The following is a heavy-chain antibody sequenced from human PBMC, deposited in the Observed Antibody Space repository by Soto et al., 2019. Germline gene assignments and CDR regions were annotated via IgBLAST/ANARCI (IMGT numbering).Heavy chain of an antibody. CDR3: ARDHTYYYDSSGYYYVGYFDY. CDR1: GYTFTSYA. Sequence: QVQLVQSGAEVKKPGASVKVSCKASGYTFTSYAMHWVRQAPGQRLEWMGWINAGNGNTKYSQKFQGRVTITRDTSASTGYMELSSLRSEDTAVYYCARDHTYYYDSSGYYYVGYFDYWGQGTLVTVSS. D-gene: IGHD3-22*01. J-gene: IGHJ4*03. V-gene: IGHV1-3*01. CDR2: INAGNGNT.